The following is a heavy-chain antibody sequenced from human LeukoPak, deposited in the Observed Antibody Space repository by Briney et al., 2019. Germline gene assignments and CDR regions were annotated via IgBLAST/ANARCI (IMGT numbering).Heavy chain of an antibody. J-gene: IGHJ6*02. V-gene: IGHV3-23*01. D-gene: IGHD6-13*01. CDR3: AKGIAAAGLYYYYGMDV. CDR1: GFTFSSYA. CDR2: ISGSGGST. Sequence: GGSLRLSCAASGFTFSSYATSWVRHAPGKGLEWVSAISGSGGSTYYADSVRGRFTISRDNSKNTLYLQMNSLRAGDTAVYYCAKGIAAAGLYYYYGMDVWGQGTTVTVSS.